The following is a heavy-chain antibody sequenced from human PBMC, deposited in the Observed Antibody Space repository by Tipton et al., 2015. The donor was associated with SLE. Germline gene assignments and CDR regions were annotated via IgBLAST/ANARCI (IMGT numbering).Heavy chain of an antibody. V-gene: IGHV3-7*04. CDR2: RNYDGAQK. CDR1: GFTFDNYW. Sequence: SLRLSCVPSGFTFDNYWMTWVRLDQGEGVEWVANRNYDGAQKYYVDSVKGRFTISRDNGKNSLYLQMNSLGVEETEVYYCARGTTVGTLRPDWFDLWGQGSPVTVSS. D-gene: IGHD4-23*01. CDR3: ARGTTVGTLRPDWFDL. J-gene: IGHJ5*02.